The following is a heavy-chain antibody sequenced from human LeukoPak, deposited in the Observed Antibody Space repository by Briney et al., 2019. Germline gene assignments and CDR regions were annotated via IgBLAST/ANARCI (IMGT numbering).Heavy chain of an antibody. CDR3: ARLGYCSSTSCYPDY. V-gene: IGHV4-59*01. CDR1: GGSISSYY. D-gene: IGHD2-2*01. J-gene: IGHJ4*02. Sequence: SETLSLTCTAPGGSISSYYWSWIRQPPGKGLQSIRYIYYSGSTTYHPSLNSRVTISVDTSKNQFSLKLTSVTAADTAVYYCARLGYCSSTSCYPDYWGQGTLVTVSS. CDR2: IYYSGST.